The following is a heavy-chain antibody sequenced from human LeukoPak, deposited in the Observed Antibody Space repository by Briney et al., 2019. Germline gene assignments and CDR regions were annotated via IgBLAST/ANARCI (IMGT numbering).Heavy chain of an antibody. CDR2: IYASGST. V-gene: IGHV4-4*07. CDR1: SGSISGSYY. D-gene: IGHD1-1*01. J-gene: IGHJ4*02. CDR3: ARGKQNAVDY. Sequence: PSETLSLTCTVSSGSISGSYYWSWLRQPAGKGLEWIGRIYASGSTNYDPSPKSRVTISVDKSNNQFSLMVTSVTAADTAVYYCARGKQNAVDYWGQGILVTVSS.